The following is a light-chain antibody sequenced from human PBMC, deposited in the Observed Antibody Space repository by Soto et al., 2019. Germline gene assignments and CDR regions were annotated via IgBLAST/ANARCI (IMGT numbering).Light chain of an antibody. CDR3: SSYTSTNHVV. Sequence: QSVLTQPASVSGSPGQSITISCTGTSSDVGGYNYVSWYQQHPGKAPKLVIYEVTKRPSGVSNRFSGSKSGNTASLTISGLQAEDETDYYCSSYTSTNHVVFGG. CDR2: EVT. V-gene: IGLV2-14*01. J-gene: IGLJ2*01. CDR1: SSDVGGYNY.